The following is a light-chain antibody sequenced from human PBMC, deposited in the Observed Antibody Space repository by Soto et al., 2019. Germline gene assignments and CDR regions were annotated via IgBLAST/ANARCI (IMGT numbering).Light chain of an antibody. CDR1: SSNIGAGHV. CDR3: QSYDNGLSASV. Sequence: QAVVTQPPSVSGAPGQRVTISCTGSSSNIGAGHVVHWYRQFPGRAPNLLIYGSSNRPSGVPDRFSGSKSGTSASLAITGLQAEDEADYYCQSYDNGLSASVFGGGTKRTVL. V-gene: IGLV1-40*01. CDR2: GSS. J-gene: IGLJ2*01.